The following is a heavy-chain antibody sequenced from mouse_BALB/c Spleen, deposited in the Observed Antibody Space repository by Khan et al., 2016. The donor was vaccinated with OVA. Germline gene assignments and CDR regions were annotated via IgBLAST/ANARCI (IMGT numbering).Heavy chain of an antibody. CDR1: GYTFTSYW. J-gene: IGHJ2*01. CDR2: TNPTNGRT. D-gene: IGHD1-1*01. V-gene: IGHV1S81*02. Sequence: QVQLKQSGAELVKAGASVKISCKASGYTFTSYWMHWVKQRLGQGLEWFAETNPTNGRTYYTEKFKSKVTLTVDKSSSTAYMLLSGPTFEDSAVYYCARIKKIVATYFDYWGQGTTLTVSS. CDR3: ARIKKIVATYFDY.